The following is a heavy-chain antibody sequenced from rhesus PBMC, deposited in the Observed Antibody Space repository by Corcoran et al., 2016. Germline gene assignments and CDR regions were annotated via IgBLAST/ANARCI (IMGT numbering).Heavy chain of an antibody. D-gene: IGHD1-26*01. CDR3: ARIYNWNYYFDY. J-gene: IGHJ4*01. CDR1: GYSISSGYY. CDR2: ISGSRGST. V-gene: IGHV4-99*01. Sequence: QVQLQESGPGLVKPSETLSLTCAVSGYSISSGYYWGWIRQPPGKGLEYIGYISGSRGSTYYNPSLKSRVTISKDTSKNQFSLKLSSVTAADTAVYYCARIYNWNYYFDYWGQGVLVTVSS.